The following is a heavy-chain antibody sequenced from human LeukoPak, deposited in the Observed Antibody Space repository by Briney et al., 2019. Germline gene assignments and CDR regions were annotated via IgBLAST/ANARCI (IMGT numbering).Heavy chain of an antibody. J-gene: IGHJ4*02. Sequence: GGSLRLSCASSGFTFNSYAFNWVRQAPGKGLEWVSYISSSSNVIYYTESVKGRFTISRDNAKNLVYLQLNGLRPEDTAIYYCARGDPIYDFWSGGDYWGQGSLVTVSS. V-gene: IGHV3-48*01. CDR1: GFTFNSYA. CDR2: ISSSSNVI. CDR3: ARGDPIYDFWSGGDY. D-gene: IGHD3-3*01.